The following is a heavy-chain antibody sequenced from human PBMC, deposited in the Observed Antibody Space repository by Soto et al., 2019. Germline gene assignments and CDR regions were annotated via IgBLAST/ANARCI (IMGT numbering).Heavy chain of an antibody. J-gene: IGHJ4*02. CDR3: ARDAYITGYFQFDY. V-gene: IGHV3-74*01. D-gene: IGHD6-19*01. Sequence: LRLSCAASGFTFSSYWMHWVRQVPGKGLVWVSRIHFDGSTTHYADSVKGRFTISRDNAKNTLSLQMNSLRAEDAAVYYCARDAYITGYFQFDYWGQGTLVTVST. CDR1: GFTFSSYW. CDR2: IHFDGSTT.